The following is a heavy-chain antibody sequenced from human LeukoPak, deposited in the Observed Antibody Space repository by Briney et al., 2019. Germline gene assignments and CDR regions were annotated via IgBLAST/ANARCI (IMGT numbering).Heavy chain of an antibody. J-gene: IGHJ3*01. D-gene: IGHD5-24*01. CDR2: IASSGGST. V-gene: IGHV3-23*01. Sequence: GGSLRLSCAASGFIFSNYAMTWVRQAPGKGLEWVSLIASSGGSTYYADSVKGRFTISRDNSKNTLSLQMNSLRVEDTAIYYCAKDIQLSTWGLGTMVTVSS. CDR3: AKDIQLST. CDR1: GFIFSNYA.